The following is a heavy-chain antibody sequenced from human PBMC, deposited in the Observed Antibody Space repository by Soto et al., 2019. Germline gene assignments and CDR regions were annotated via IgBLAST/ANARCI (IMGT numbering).Heavy chain of an antibody. D-gene: IGHD6-13*01. V-gene: IGHV4-59*01. CDR2: IYYSGST. CDR1: GGSISSYY. Sequence: SETLSLTCTVSGGSISSYYWSWIRQPPGKGLEWIGYIYYSGSTNYNPSLKSRVTISVDTSKNQFSLKLSSVTAADTAVYDCARDNTPSIAAAGRPNNWFDPWGQGTLVTVSS. CDR3: ARDNTPSIAAAGRPNNWFDP. J-gene: IGHJ5*02.